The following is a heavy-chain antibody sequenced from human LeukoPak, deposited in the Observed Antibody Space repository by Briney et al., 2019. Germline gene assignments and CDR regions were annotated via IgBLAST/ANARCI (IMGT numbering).Heavy chain of an antibody. V-gene: IGHV3-43*01. CDR3: ARDAIVVVPAATSCFDY. Sequence: PGGSLRLSCAASGFTFDSYSMHWVRQAPGKGLEWVSLITWDGGSTSYADSVKGRFTISRDNAKNSLYLQMNSLRAEDTAVYYCARDAIVVVPAATSCFDYWGQGTLVTVSS. J-gene: IGHJ4*02. CDR2: ITWDGGST. D-gene: IGHD2-2*01. CDR1: GFTFDSYS.